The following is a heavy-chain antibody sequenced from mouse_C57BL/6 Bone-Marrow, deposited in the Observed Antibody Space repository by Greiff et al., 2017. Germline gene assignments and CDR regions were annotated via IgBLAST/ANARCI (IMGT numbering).Heavy chain of an antibody. CDR2: ISNLAYSI. Sequence: EVKLVESGGGLVQPGGSLKLSCAASGFTFSDYGMAWVRQAPRKGPAWVAFISNLAYSIYYADTVTGRFTISRENAKNTLYLEMSSLRSEDTAMYYCARHRGRGDYFDYWGQGTTLTVSS. CDR3: ARHRGRGDYFDY. D-gene: IGHD2-14*01. CDR1: GFTFSDYG. V-gene: IGHV5-15*04. J-gene: IGHJ2*01.